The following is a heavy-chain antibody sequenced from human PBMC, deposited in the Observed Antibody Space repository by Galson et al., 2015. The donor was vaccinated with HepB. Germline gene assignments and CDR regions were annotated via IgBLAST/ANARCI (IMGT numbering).Heavy chain of an antibody. J-gene: IGHJ4*02. Sequence: SVKVSCKASGGTFSSYAISWVRQAPGQGLEWMGRIIPILGIANYAQKFQGRVTITPDKSTSTAYMELSSLRSEDTAVYYCAGDWGPSRFDYWGQGTLVTVSS. CDR1: GGTFSSYA. D-gene: IGHD3-16*01. V-gene: IGHV1-69*04. CDR2: IIPILGIA. CDR3: AGDWGPSRFDY.